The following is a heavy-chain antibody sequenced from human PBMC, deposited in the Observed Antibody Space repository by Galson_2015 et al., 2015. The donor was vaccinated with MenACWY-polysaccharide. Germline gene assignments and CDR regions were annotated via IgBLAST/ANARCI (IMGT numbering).Heavy chain of an antibody. D-gene: IGHD6-19*01. CDR3: AKLFSSGWDLFDY. CDR1: GFTFSSYA. V-gene: IGHV3-23*01. Sequence: SLRLSCAASGFTFSSYAMSWVRQAPGKGLEWVSAISGSGGSTYYADSVKGRFTISRDNSKNTLYLQMNSLRAEDTAVYYCAKLFSSGWDLFDYWGQGTLVTVSS. J-gene: IGHJ4*02. CDR2: ISGSGGST.